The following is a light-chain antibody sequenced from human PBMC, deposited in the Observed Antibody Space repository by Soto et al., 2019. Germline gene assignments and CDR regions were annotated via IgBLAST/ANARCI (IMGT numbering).Light chain of an antibody. CDR3: QQYGSSPPYT. V-gene: IGKV3-20*01. Sequence: EIVLTQSPGTLSLSPGERATLSCRASQSVSSGYLAWYQQKPGQAPRLLIHGASTRATGIPDRFSGSGSGTDFTLTITRLEPEDSAVYCCQQYGSSPPYTFGLGTKLEI. CDR2: GAS. CDR1: QSVSSGY. J-gene: IGKJ2*01.